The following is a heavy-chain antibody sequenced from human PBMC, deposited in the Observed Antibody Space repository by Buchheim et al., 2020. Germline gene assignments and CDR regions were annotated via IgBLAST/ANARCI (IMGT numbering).Heavy chain of an antibody. J-gene: IGHJ4*02. Sequence: EVQLVESGGGLVQPGGSLRLSCAASGFTFSNYDMHWVRQVTGKGLEWVSAIGTAGDTYYPGSVKGRFTISRENAKNSLYLQMNSLRDRDTAVYYCARAGSGWYYFDYWGQGTL. CDR2: IGTAGDT. V-gene: IGHV3-13*01. D-gene: IGHD6-19*01. CDR3: ARAGSGWYYFDY. CDR1: GFTFSNYD.